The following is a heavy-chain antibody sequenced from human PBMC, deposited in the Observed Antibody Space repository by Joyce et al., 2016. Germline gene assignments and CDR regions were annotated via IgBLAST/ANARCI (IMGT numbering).Heavy chain of an antibody. V-gene: IGHV1-69*02. CDR3: AGTFNYPHQDGMDV. CDR1: GGSFNRYT. Sequence: QVHLVQSGAEVQTSGSSVKVSCKASGGSFNRYTVSWVRQAPGQGLAWMGRIIPMVKMTNYAQEFQGRVTSTADKSTTTAYMQLTGLRSDDTAVYFCAGTFNYPHQDGMDVWGQGTTVTVSS. J-gene: IGHJ6*02. D-gene: IGHD5-24*01. CDR2: IIPMVKMT.